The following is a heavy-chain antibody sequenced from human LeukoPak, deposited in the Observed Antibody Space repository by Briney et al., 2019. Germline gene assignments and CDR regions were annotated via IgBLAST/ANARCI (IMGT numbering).Heavy chain of an antibody. D-gene: IGHD6-13*01. Sequence: GGSLRLSCAASGFTFSNAWMSWVRQAPGKGLEWVGRIKSKTDGGTTDYAAPVKGRFTISRDDSKNTLYLQMNSLKTEDTAVYYCARSLGARKWASSLNFDYWGQGTLVTVSS. CDR1: GFTFSNAW. CDR2: IKSKTDGGTT. CDR3: ARSLGARKWASSLNFDY. J-gene: IGHJ4*02. V-gene: IGHV3-15*01.